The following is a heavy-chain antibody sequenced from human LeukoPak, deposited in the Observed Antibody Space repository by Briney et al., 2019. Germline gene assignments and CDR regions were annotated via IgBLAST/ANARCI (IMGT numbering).Heavy chain of an antibody. V-gene: IGHV3-23*01. CDR1: GFTFSSYA. CDR3: AKDLLGDFYDRSGYYPPYFDY. J-gene: IGHJ4*02. D-gene: IGHD3-22*01. Sequence: GGSLRLSCAASGFTFSSYAMNWVRQAPGKGLEWVSAISGSGGSTYYADSVKGRFTISRDNSKNTLYLQMHSLRAEDTAVYYCAKDLLGDFYDRSGYYPPYFDYWGQGNLVTVSS. CDR2: ISGSGGST.